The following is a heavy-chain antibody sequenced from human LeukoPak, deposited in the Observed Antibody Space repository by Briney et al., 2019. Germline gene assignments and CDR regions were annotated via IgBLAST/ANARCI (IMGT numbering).Heavy chain of an antibody. Sequence: PGGSLRLSCAASGFTFSSYGMHWVRQAPGKGLEGVAFIRYDGSNKYYADSVKGRFTISRDNSKNTLYLQMNSLRAEDTAVYYCAKATVQFKWIRGVDYYYYMDVWGKGTTVTTSS. CDR3: AKATVQFKWIRGVDYYYYMDV. J-gene: IGHJ6*03. V-gene: IGHV3-30*02. D-gene: IGHD5-18*01. CDR1: GFTFSSYG. CDR2: IRYDGSNK.